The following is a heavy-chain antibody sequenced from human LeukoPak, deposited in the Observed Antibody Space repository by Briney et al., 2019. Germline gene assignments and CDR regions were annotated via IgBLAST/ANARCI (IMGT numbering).Heavy chain of an antibody. Sequence: YYSGSTYYNPSLKSRVTISVDTSKNQFSLKLSSVTAADTAVYYCVGYDFWSGYYTGWFDPWGQGTLVTVSS. J-gene: IGHJ5*02. V-gene: IGHV4-31*02. D-gene: IGHD3-3*01. CDR2: YYSGST. CDR3: VGYDFWSGYYTGWFDP.